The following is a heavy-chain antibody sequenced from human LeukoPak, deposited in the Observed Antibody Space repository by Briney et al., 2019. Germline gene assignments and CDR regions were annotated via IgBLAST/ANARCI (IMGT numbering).Heavy chain of an antibody. V-gene: IGHV4-59*01. CDR1: GGSISSYY. CDR2: IYYSGST. CDR3: ASSPTYYDILTGSLFDY. D-gene: IGHD3-9*01. J-gene: IGHJ4*02. Sequence: SETLSLTCTVSGGSISSYYWSWIRQPPGKELEWIGYIYYSGSTNYNPSLKSRVTISVDTSKNQFSLKLSSVTAADTAVYYCASSPTYYDILTGSLFDYWGQGTLVTVSS.